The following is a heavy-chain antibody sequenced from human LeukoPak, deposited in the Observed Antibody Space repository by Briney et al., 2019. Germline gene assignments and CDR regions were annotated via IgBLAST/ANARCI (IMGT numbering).Heavy chain of an antibody. CDR1: GYTFTSYG. Sequence: GASVKVSCTASGYTFTSYGISCVRQAPGQGLEWMGWISAYNGNTNYAQKLQGRVTMTTDTSTSTAYMELRSLRSDDTAVYYCAGDPTDAFDIWGQGTTVTVSS. CDR2: ISAYNGNT. CDR3: AGDPTDAFDI. J-gene: IGHJ3*02. V-gene: IGHV1-18*04. D-gene: IGHD4-17*01.